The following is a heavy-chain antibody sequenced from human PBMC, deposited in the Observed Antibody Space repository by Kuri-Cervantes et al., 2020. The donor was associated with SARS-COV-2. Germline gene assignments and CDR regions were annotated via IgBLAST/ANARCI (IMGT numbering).Heavy chain of an antibody. V-gene: IGHV3-23*01. CDR1: GFTFSSYA. Sequence: GESLKISCAASGFTFSSYAMSWARQALGKGLEWVSAISGSGGSTYYADSVKGRFTISRDNSKNTLYLQMNSLRAEDTAVYYCAREMRMGVAVREVGMDVWGQGTTVTVSS. D-gene: IGHD2-15*01. CDR2: ISGSGGST. CDR3: AREMRMGVAVREVGMDV. J-gene: IGHJ6*02.